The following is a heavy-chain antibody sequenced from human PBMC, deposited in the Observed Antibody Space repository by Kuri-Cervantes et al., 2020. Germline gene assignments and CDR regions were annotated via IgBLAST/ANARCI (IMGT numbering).Heavy chain of an antibody. D-gene: IGHD3-10*01. V-gene: IGHV3-7*01. CDR3: ATDKGKGLFDP. CDR1: GFSFSSYW. Sequence: GESLKISCAASGFSFSSYWMSWVRQAPGRGLEWVAGINQEGGATYYVDSVEGRFTISRDNARNSLYLKMNILRDEDTAVHFCATDKGKGLFDPWGQGTLVTVSS. J-gene: IGHJ5*02. CDR2: INQEGGAT.